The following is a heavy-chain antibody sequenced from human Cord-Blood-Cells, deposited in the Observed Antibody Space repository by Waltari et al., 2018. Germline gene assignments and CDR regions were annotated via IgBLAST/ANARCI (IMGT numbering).Heavy chain of an antibody. CDR3: AHGTRFEYSSSTWFDP. Sequence: QITLKESGPTLVKPTQTLTLTCTFSGFSLSTSGVGVGWIRQPPGKALEWLALIYWDDDKRYSPSLNSRLTITKDTSKNQVVLTMTNMDPVDTATYYWAHGTRFEYSSSTWFDPWGQGTLVTVSS. D-gene: IGHD6-6*01. CDR1: GFSLSTSGVG. CDR2: IYWDDDK. J-gene: IGHJ5*02. V-gene: IGHV2-5*02.